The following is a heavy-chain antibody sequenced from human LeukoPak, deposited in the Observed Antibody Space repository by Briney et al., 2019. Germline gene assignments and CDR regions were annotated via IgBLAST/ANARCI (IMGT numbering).Heavy chain of an antibody. CDR2: ISASGGTT. J-gene: IGHJ4*02. Sequence: GGALQLSCGASGFTITAYPMTRGRPAPGKGLEWVSAISASGGTTYYADSVKGRFTISRDNSKNTVYLQMDSLRAEDTAVYFCAMDRGYWGQGTLVTVSS. V-gene: IGHV3-23*01. D-gene: IGHD2-2*03. CDR3: AMDRGY. CDR1: GFTITAYP.